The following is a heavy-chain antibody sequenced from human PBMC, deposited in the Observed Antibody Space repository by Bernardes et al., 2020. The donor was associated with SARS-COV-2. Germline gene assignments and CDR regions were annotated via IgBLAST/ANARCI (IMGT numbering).Heavy chain of an antibody. CDR2: ISASGGST. V-gene: IGHV3-23*01. D-gene: IGHD3-10*01. J-gene: IGHJ4*02. CDR1: GFTFNNYA. Sequence: GGSLRLSCAASGFTFNNYALSWVRQAPGKGLELVSSISASGGSTFYADSVKGRFTISRDKSKNTLYLQMNGLRAEDTAVYYCAKGSTLVWFGDPRGYWLDNWGQGSLVTVSS. CDR3: AKGSTLVWFGDPRGYWLDN.